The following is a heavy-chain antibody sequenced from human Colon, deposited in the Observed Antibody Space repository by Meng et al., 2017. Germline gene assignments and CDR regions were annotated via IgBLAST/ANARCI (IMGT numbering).Heavy chain of an antibody. J-gene: IGHJ5*01. V-gene: IGHV4-4*02. Sequence: SQTLSLTCTVSGVSITSIYWWSWVRQPPGKGLEWIGEISHGASTNYNPSLHGRVTISLDKSQNQFSLNLNSVTAADTAVYYCTAKAVAVPADSWGQGALVTVSS. CDR1: GVSITSIYW. D-gene: IGHD6-19*01. CDR2: ISHGAST. CDR3: TAKAVAVPADS.